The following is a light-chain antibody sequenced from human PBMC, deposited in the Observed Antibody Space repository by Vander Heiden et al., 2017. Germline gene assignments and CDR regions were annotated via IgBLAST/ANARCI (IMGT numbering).Light chain of an antibody. CDR3: QQRSNGPPLFT. V-gene: IGKV3-11*01. J-gene: IGKJ3*01. CDR1: QSVSSY. CDR2: DAS. Sequence: EIVLTQSPATLSLSPGERATLSCRASQSVSSYLAWYQQKPGQAPRLLIYDASNRATGIQARFSGSGYGTDFTLTISSREPEDFEVYYCQQRSNGPPLFTFGPGTKVDIK.